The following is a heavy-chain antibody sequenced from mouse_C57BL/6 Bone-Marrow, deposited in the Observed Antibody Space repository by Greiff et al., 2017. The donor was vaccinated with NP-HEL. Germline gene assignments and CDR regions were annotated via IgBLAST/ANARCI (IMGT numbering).Heavy chain of an antibody. D-gene: IGHD4-1*01. CDR1: GFNIKDDY. V-gene: IGHV14-4*01. CDR3: TTWTGG. Sequence: EVQRVESGAELVRPGASVKLSCTASGFNIKDDYMHWVKQRPEQGLEWIGWIDPENGDTEYASKFQGKATITADTSSNTAYLQLSSLTSEDTAVYYCTTWTGGGGQGTTLTVSS. J-gene: IGHJ2*01. CDR2: IDPENGDT.